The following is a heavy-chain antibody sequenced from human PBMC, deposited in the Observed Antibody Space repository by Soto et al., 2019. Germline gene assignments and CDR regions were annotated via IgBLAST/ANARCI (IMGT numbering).Heavy chain of an antibody. Sequence: QGTLEESGPTLVKPTQTLTLTCSFSGFSLSTSGVGVGWIRQSPGKAPEWLALIYWSGDEHYRPSLKSRLSITKDTSKNHVVLIMTDMDPMDTATYYCARGIATLPVFAFDIWGQGTMVTVSS. CDR2: IYWSGDE. D-gene: IGHD6-6*01. V-gene: IGHV2-5*01. CDR1: GFSLSTSGVG. CDR3: ARGIATLPVFAFDI. J-gene: IGHJ3*02.